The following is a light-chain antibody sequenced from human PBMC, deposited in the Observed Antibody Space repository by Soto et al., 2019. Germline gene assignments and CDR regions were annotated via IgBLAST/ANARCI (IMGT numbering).Light chain of an antibody. CDR2: GAS. J-gene: IGKJ1*01. CDR1: QSVSSSY. Sequence: EIVLTQSPGTLSLSPGERATLSCMASQSVSSSYLAWYQQKHGQAPRLLIYGASSRATGIPDRFSGSGSGTDLSLTSRRLQPEDFAVYYCQQYGSSPGTFGQGTKVQIK. V-gene: IGKV3-20*01. CDR3: QQYGSSPGT.